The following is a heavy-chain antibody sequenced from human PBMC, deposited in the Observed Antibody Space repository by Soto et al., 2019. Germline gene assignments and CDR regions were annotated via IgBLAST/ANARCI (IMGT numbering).Heavy chain of an antibody. J-gene: IGHJ4*02. CDR1: GFTFSSYA. Sequence: PVGSLRLSCAASGFTFSSYAMSWVRQAPGKGLEWVSAISGSGGSTYYADSVKGRFTISRDNSKNTLYLQMNSLRAEDTAVYYCAKDRPSGYYDSSGYRQVYWGQGTLVTVSS. D-gene: IGHD3-22*01. CDR2: ISGSGGST. CDR3: AKDRPSGYYDSSGYRQVY. V-gene: IGHV3-23*01.